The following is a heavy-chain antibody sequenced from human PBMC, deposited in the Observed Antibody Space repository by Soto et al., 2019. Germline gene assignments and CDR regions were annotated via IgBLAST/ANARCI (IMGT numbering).Heavy chain of an antibody. D-gene: IGHD3-10*01. CDR3: AREGYYYGSGTYAPPRYYGMDV. CDR2: ISAYNDNT. J-gene: IGHJ6*02. Sequence: QIQLVQSATEVKKPGASVKASCKTSGYTFSSYGVSWVRQAPGQGLEWMGWISAYNDNTNYAQKFQGRVSLTTDTSTRTAYMEPRSLRSDDTAIYYCAREGYYYGSGTYAPPRYYGMDVWGQGTTVIVSS. V-gene: IGHV1-18*01. CDR1: GYTFSSYG.